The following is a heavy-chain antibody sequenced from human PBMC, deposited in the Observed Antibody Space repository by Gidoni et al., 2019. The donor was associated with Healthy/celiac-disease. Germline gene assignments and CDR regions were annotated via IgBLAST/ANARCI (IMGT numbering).Heavy chain of an antibody. D-gene: IGHD2-21*01. CDR1: GGSISSGSYY. CDR2: IYTSGST. CDR3: ARVGSGGED. Sequence: QVHLQESVPALVKPSQTPSPTCPFSGGSISSGSYYWCLIRQPAGKGLEWIGRIYTSGSTNYNPSLKSRVTMSVDTSKNQFSLKLSSVTAADTAVYYCARVGSGGEDWGQGTLVTVSS. J-gene: IGHJ4*02. V-gene: IGHV4-61*02.